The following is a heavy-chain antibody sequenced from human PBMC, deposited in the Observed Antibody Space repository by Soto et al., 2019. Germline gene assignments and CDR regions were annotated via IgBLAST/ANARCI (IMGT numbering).Heavy chain of an antibody. V-gene: IGHV1-69*13. CDR2: IIPIFGTA. CDR1: GGTFSSYA. J-gene: IGHJ6*02. Sequence: SVKVSCKASGGTFSSYAISWVRQAPGQGLEWMGGIIPIFGTANYAQKFQGRVTITADESTSTAYMELSSLRSEDTAVYYCAREGKRGYRHSYAYIYGMDVWGQGNTVTVS. D-gene: IGHD5-18*01. CDR3: AREGKRGYRHSYAYIYGMDV.